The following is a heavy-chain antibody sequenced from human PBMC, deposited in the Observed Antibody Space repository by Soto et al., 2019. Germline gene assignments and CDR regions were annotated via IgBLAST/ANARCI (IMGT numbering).Heavy chain of an antibody. Sequence: SETLSLTCTVSGGPVKSDFYYWSWTRQPPGKGLEWIGYIYNIMSTNYNPSLRSRVTMSLDTSNNQFSLKLTSVTAADTAVYYCARERRAGNWFDSWGQGTLVTVSS. CDR3: ARERRAGNWFDS. CDR1: GGPVKSDFYY. D-gene: IGHD3-10*01. CDR2: IYNIMST. V-gene: IGHV4-61*01. J-gene: IGHJ5*01.